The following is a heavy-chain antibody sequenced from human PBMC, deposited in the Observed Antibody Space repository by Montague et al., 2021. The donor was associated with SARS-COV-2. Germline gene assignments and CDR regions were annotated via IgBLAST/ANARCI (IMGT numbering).Heavy chain of an antibody. J-gene: IGHJ3*02. V-gene: IGHV4-38-2*02. D-gene: IGHD6-19*01. CDR2: IYHSGST. CDR3: AKVAGSHDTFDI. Sequence: SETLSLTCTVSGYSISTGYYWGWIRQPPGKGLEWIGTIYHSGSTYFNPSLKSRVTISVDTSKNQFSLSLSSVTAAGTAVYYCAKVAGSHDTFDIWGRGTMVTVSS. CDR1: GYSISTGYY.